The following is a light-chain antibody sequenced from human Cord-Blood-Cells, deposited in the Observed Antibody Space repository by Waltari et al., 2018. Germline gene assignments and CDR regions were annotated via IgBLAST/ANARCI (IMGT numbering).Light chain of an antibody. CDR1: QGISNY. V-gene: IGKV1-27*01. CDR2: AAS. Sequence: DIQVTQSPSSLSASVGDRATIACRASQGISNYLAWYQQNPGKVPKLLIYAASTLQSGVPSRLSGSGAGTDFTPTISSLQPEDVATYYCQKYNSALFPFGPGTKVDI. J-gene: IGKJ3*01. CDR3: QKYNSALFP.